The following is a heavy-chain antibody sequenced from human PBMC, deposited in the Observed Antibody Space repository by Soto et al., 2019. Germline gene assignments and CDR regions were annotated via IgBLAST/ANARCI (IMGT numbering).Heavy chain of an antibody. CDR1: GFTFSDYY. V-gene: IGHV3-11*01. Sequence: GESLKISCAASGFTFSDYYMSWIRQAPGKGLEWVSYISSSGSTIYYADSVKGRFTISRDNAKNSLYLQMNSLRAEDTAVYYCARATGIVVHSTFDYWGQGTLVTVSS. CDR3: ARATGIVVHSTFDY. CDR2: ISSSGSTI. D-gene: IGHD2-2*01. J-gene: IGHJ4*02.